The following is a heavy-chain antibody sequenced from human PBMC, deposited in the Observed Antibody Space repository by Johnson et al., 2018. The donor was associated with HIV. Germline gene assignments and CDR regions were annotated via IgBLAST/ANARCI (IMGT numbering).Heavy chain of an antibody. CDR3: TTSVTIFGLVILAALDI. CDR2: ISWNSGSI. CDR1: GFTFDDYA. D-gene: IGHD3-3*01. Sequence: VQLVESGGGLVQPGRSLRLSCAASGFTFDDYAMHWVRQAPGKGLEWVSGISWNSGSIGYADSVKGRFNISSDNAKNSLYLQMNSLRDEDTALYYCTTSVTIFGLVILAALDIWGQGTMGTVSS. J-gene: IGHJ3*02. V-gene: IGHV3-9*01.